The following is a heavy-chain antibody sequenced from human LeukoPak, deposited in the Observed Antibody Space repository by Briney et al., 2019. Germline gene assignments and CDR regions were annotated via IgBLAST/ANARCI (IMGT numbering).Heavy chain of an antibody. CDR2: IYSDGST. J-gene: IGHJ4*02. CDR1: GFTVRNNY. V-gene: IGHV3-66*01. CDR3: AREYRDYYGSGNYFDY. D-gene: IGHD3-10*01. Sequence: GGSLRLSCAASGFTVRNNYMNWVRQAPGKGLERVSLIYSDGSTYYADSVRGRFTISRDNSENTLYLQMNSLRAEDTAVYYCAREYRDYYGSGNYFDYWGQGTLVTVSS.